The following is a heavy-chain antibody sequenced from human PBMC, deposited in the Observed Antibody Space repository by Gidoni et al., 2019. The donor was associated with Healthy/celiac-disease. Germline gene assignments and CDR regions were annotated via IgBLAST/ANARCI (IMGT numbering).Heavy chain of an antibody. Sequence: QVQLVESGGGVVQPGRSLRPSCAAYGFTFSSYGMHWVRQAPGKGMEWVAVISYDGSNKYYADSGKCRFTISRDNSKNTLYLQMNSLRAEDTAVYYCAKDGPYGDVDYYYGMDVWGQGTTVTVSS. CDR1: GFTFSSYG. CDR2: ISYDGSNK. CDR3: AKDGPYGDVDYYYGMDV. V-gene: IGHV3-30*18. D-gene: IGHD4-17*01. J-gene: IGHJ6*02.